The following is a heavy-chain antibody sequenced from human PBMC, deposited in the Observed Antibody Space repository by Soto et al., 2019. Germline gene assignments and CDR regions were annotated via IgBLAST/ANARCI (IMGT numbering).Heavy chain of an antibody. Sequence: SETLSLTCTVSGGSISSYYWSWIRQPPGKGLEWIGYIYYSGSTNYNPSLKSRVTISVDTSKNQFSRKLSSVTAADTAVYYCARAVLWFDPWGQGTLVTVSS. CDR1: GGSISSYY. D-gene: IGHD2-8*02. CDR3: ARAVLWFDP. CDR2: IYYSGST. J-gene: IGHJ5*02. V-gene: IGHV4-59*01.